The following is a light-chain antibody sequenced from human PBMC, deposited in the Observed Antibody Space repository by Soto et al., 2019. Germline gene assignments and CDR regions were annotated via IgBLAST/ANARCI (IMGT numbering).Light chain of an antibody. Sequence: QSALTQPASVSGSPGQSITISCTGTSSDVGDYNYVSWYQQHPGKAPKLMISEVSNRPSGVSYRFSGSKSGNTASLTISGLQAEDEADYYCSSYTSSSTWVFGGGTKLTVL. CDR2: EVS. CDR1: SSDVGDYNY. CDR3: SSYTSSSTWV. J-gene: IGLJ3*02. V-gene: IGLV2-14*01.